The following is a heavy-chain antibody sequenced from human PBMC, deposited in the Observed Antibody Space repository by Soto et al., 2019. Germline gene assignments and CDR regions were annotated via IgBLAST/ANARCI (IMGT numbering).Heavy chain of an antibody. CDR3: ASVYNWNYITPRNHDAFDI. CDR2: INPNSGGT. V-gene: IGHV1-2*02. J-gene: IGHJ3*02. CDR1: GYTFTGYY. Sequence: QVQLGQSGAEVKKPGASVKVSCKASGYTFTGYYMHWVRQAPGQALEWMGWINPNSGGTNYAQKFQGRVTMTRDTSINTAYMELSRLISDDTAVYYCASVYNWNYITPRNHDAFDIWGQGTMVTVSS. D-gene: IGHD1-7*01.